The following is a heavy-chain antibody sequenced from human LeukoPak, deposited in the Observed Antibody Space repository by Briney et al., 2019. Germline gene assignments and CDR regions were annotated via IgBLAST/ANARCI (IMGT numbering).Heavy chain of an antibody. J-gene: IGHJ4*02. CDR3: ARGGGPYASTGFFAGPYDH. D-gene: IGHD2-2*01. CDR1: GDTFSTNV. V-gene: IGHV1-69*05. CDR2: LIPLFGTA. Sequence: SVKVSCKASGDTFSTNVISWVRQAPGQGLEWMGGLIPLFGTAHYAQKLQGRVTITTDESTSTAYMVLSSLRSDDTAVYYCARGGGPYASTGFFAGPYDHWGQGTLVSVSS.